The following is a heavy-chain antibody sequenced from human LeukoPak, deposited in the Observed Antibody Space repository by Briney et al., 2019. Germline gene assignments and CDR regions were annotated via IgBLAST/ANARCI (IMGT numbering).Heavy chain of an antibody. V-gene: IGHV5-51*01. CDR2: IYPTDSIT. CDR1: GYDFSTKW. CDR3: ARLAPDYADYWFDP. J-gene: IGHJ5*02. Sequence: GESLKISCQTSGYDFSTKWIGWVRQMPRKGLEWMGIIYPTDSITRYSPSFQGHVSISVDTSINTAYLQWASLRPSDTAMYFCARLAPDYADYWFDPWGQGTLVTVSS. D-gene: IGHD4-17*01.